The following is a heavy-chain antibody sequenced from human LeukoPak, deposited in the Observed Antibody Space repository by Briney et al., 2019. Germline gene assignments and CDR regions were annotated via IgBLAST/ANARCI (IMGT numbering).Heavy chain of an antibody. CDR1: GFTFSSYW. CDR2: INSDGSST. D-gene: IGHD2/OR15-2a*01. Sequence: PGGSLRLSCAASGFTFSSYWMHWVRQAPGKGLVWFSRINSDGSSTSYADSVKGRFTISRDNAKNTLYLQMNSLRAEDTAVYYCARVDLSDAFDIWGQGTMVTVSS. J-gene: IGHJ3*02. V-gene: IGHV3-74*01. CDR3: ARVDLSDAFDI.